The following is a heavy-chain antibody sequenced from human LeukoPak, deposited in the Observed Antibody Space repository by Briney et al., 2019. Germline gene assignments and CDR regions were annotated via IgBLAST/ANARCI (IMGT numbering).Heavy chain of an antibody. CDR3: ARVAYGGNSPLDY. V-gene: IGHV1-69*04. J-gene: IGHJ4*02. D-gene: IGHD4-17*01. CDR1: GGTFSSYA. Sequence: SVKVSCKASGGTFSSYAISWVRQAPGQGLEWMGRITPILGIANYAQKFQGRVTITAVKSTSTAYMELSSLRSEDTAVYYCARVAYGGNSPLDYWGQGTLVTVSS. CDR2: ITPILGIA.